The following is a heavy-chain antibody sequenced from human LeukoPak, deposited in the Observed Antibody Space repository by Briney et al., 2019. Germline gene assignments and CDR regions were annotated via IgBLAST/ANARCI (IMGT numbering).Heavy chain of an antibody. Sequence: SETLSLTCTVSGGSVSSGSYYWSWIRQPPGKGLEWIGYIYYSGSTNYNPSLKSRVTISVDTSKNQFSLKLDSVTAADTAVYYCARDLGRAVAGAFDYWGQGTLVTVSS. D-gene: IGHD6-19*01. CDR3: ARDLGRAVAGAFDY. J-gene: IGHJ4*02. CDR1: GGSVSSGSYY. CDR2: IYYSGST. V-gene: IGHV4-61*01.